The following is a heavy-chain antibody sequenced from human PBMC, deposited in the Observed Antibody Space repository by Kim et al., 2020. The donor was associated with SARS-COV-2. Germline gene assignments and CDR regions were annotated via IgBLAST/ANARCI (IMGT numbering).Heavy chain of an antibody. V-gene: IGHV3-7*03. D-gene: IGHD3-3*01. Sequence: ADSGKGRFTISRANAKNSLYLQMTSLRVEDTAVYYCARNGPDDFFEGYFDLWGRGTLVTVSS. J-gene: IGHJ2*01. CDR3: ARNGPDDFFEGYFDL.